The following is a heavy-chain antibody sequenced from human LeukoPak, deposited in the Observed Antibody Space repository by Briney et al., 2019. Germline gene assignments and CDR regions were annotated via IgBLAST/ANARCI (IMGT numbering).Heavy chain of an antibody. CDR1: GGTFSSYA. CDR2: IIPIFGTA. V-gene: IGHV1-69*06. D-gene: IGHD3-22*01. Sequence: AASVTVSCKASGGTFSSYAISWVRQAPGQGLEWMGGIIPIFGTANYAQKFQGRVTITADKSTSTAYMELSSLRSEDTAVYYCARESPMIVVVLPNDHTNNWFDPWGQGTLVTVSS. J-gene: IGHJ5*02. CDR3: ARESPMIVVVLPNDHTNNWFDP.